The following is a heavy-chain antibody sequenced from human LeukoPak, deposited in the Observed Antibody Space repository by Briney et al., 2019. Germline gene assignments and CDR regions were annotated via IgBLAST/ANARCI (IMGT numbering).Heavy chain of an antibody. J-gene: IGHJ3*02. CDR3: ASLGYGNAFDI. Sequence: ASVKVSCKASGYTLTSYAMNWVRQAPGQGLEWMGGIIPIFGTANYAQKFQGRVTITADESTSTAYMELSSLRSEDTAVYYCASLGYGNAFDIWGQGTMVTVSS. V-gene: IGHV1-69*13. D-gene: IGHD5-12*01. CDR2: IIPIFGTA. CDR1: GYTLTSYA.